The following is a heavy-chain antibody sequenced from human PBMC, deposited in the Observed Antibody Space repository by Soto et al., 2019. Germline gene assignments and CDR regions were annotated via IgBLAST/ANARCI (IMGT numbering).Heavy chain of an antibody. J-gene: IGHJ6*02. D-gene: IGHD2-2*01. CDR1: GYTFTGYY. CDR3: ARDPGYCSSTSCAQEYYYGMDV. Sequence: QVQLVQSGAEVKKPGASVKVSCKASGYTFTGYYMHWVRQAPGQGLEWMGCINPNSGGTNYAQKFQGRVTMTRDTSISTAYMELSRLRSDDTAVYYCARDPGYCSSTSCAQEYYYGMDVWGQGTTVTVSS. V-gene: IGHV1-2*02. CDR2: INPNSGGT.